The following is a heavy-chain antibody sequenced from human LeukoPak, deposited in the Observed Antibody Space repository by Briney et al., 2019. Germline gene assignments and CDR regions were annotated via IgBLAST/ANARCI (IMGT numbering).Heavy chain of an antibody. CDR3: AGRGITAMVSTLDY. D-gene: IGHD5-18*01. J-gene: IGHJ4*02. V-gene: IGHV3-30*02. CDR2: IRYDGSNK. Sequence: GSLRLSCAASGFTFSSYGMHWVRQAPGKGLEWVAFIRYDGSNKYYADSVKGRFTISRDNSKNTLYLQMNSLRAEDTAVYYCAGRGITAMVSTLDYWGQGTLVTVSS. CDR1: GFTFSSYG.